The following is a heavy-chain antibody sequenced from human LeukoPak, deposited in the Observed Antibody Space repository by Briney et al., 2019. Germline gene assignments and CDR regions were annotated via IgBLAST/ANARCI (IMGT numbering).Heavy chain of an antibody. D-gene: IGHD3-10*01. Sequence: GASVKVSCKASDYILNKLGPSWVRQAPGQGLEWMGWISGYNGNTNYAQKLQDRVTMNTDTSTITAYMELRSLRSDDTAVACRAMGRGSVSPLDDFDIWGQGTMVTVSS. CDR2: ISGYNGNT. V-gene: IGHV1-18*01. CDR3: AMGRGSVSPLDDFDI. CDR1: DYILNKLG. J-gene: IGHJ3*02.